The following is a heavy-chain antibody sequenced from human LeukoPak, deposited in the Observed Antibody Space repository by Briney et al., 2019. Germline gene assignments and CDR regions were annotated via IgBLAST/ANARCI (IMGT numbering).Heavy chain of an antibody. Sequence: WETLSLTCTVSGDSMGSSNYYWGWIRQPPGKGLEWIANIYYSGSTYYNPSLKSRVTISVDTSKNQFSLKLSSVTAADTAVYFCARHTRVVAGRAFDYWGQGTLVTVSS. CDR2: IYYSGST. V-gene: IGHV4-39*01. J-gene: IGHJ4*02. CDR1: GDSMGSSNYY. D-gene: IGHD6-19*01. CDR3: ARHTRVVAGRAFDY.